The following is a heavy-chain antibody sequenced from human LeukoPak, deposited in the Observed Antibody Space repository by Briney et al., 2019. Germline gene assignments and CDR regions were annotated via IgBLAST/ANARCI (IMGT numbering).Heavy chain of an antibody. CDR2: GYYSGST. V-gene: IGHV4-61*01. CDR1: GGSVSSGSYS. CDR3: ARGYYYDQNCLDP. J-gene: IGHJ5*02. D-gene: IGHD3-22*01. Sequence: TSETLSLTCTVSGGSVSSGSYSWTWIRQPPGKGLEWKGYGYYSGSTNYNPSLKSRLTISVDTSKNQFSLKLRSVTAADTAVYYCARGYYYDQNCLDPWGQGTLVTVSS.